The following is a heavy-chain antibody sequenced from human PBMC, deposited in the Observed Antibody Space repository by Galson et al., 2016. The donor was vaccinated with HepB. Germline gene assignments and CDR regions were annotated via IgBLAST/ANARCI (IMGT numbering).Heavy chain of an antibody. J-gene: IGHJ5*02. CDR1: GFTFSNYA. Sequence: SLRLSCAASGFTFSNYAMSWVRQAPGKGPEWVSAIGGSGRGTHYTDSVKGRFTVSRDNSKNTLYLHMNSLRAEDTAVYYRVKDQLIVVVPAAGNWFDPWGQGTLVTVSS. V-gene: IGHV3-23*01. CDR2: IGGSGRGT. D-gene: IGHD2-2*01. CDR3: VKDQLIVVVPAAGNWFDP.